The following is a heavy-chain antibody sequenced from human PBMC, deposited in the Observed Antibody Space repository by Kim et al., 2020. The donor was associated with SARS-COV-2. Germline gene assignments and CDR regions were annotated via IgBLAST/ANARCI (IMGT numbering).Heavy chain of an antibody. CDR3: ARDRDGYNSFDY. CDR1: GFSFSDNY. D-gene: IGHD5-12*01. J-gene: IGHJ4*02. V-gene: IGHV3-11*06. CDR2: ISSSGHT. Sequence: GGSLRLSCAPSGFSFSDNYMTWIRQAPGQGLEWLSDISSSGHTSYTDSVKGRFTISRDNAKKSLHLQMNSLRVEDTAVYYCARDRDGYNSFDYWGQGTLVTVSS.